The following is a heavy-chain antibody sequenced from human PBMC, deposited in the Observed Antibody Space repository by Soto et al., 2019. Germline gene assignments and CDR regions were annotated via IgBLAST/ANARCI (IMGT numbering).Heavy chain of an antibody. Sequence: GGSLRLSCAASGFTFSNYAMSWVRQAPGKGLEWVSGINVSGYNTYYTDSVKGRFTISRDNSKNTLYLQMNSLRAEDTAVYYCAKGSATRPHYLDYWGQGTLVTVSS. V-gene: IGHV3-23*01. CDR3: AKGSATRPHYLDY. CDR1: GFTFSNYA. J-gene: IGHJ4*02. CDR2: INVSGYNT. D-gene: IGHD2-15*01.